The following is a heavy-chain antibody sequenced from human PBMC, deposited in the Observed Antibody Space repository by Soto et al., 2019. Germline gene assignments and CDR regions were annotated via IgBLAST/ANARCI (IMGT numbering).Heavy chain of an antibody. CDR3: ARDREAGYNFYYGMDV. Sequence: SETLSLTCSVSGADINTYSWTWIRQPAGKGLEWIGRIYTSASINYNPSLKGRVTLSVDTSTNQVSLRLASVTAADTAIYYCARDREAGYNFYYGMDVCGQGTTVTVSS. CDR2: IYTSASI. J-gene: IGHJ6*02. D-gene: IGHD6-19*01. CDR1: GADINTYS. V-gene: IGHV4-4*07.